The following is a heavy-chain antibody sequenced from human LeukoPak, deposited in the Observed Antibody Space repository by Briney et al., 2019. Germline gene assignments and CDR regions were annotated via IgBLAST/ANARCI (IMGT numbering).Heavy chain of an antibody. V-gene: IGHV4-34*01. CDR2: INHSGST. CDR1: GGSFSGYY. J-gene: IGHJ6*03. Sequence: SETLSLTCAVYGGSFSGYYWSWIRQPPGKGLEWIGEINHSGSTNYNPPLKSRVTISVDTSKNQFSLKLSSVTAADTAVYYCARGLRGSSIAAPYYYYYYMDVWGKGTTVTVSS. CDR3: ARGLRGSSIAAPYYYYYYMDV. D-gene: IGHD6-6*01.